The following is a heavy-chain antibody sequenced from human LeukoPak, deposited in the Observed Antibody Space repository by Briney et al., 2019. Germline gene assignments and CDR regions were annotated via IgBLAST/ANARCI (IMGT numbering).Heavy chain of an antibody. Sequence: SETLSLTCAVYGGSFSGYYWSWIRQPPGKGLEWIGEINHGGSTNYNPSLKSRVTISVDTSKNQFSLKLSSVTAAGTAVYYCARGLGDFWSGFSPFLGHYFDYWGQGTLVTVSS. V-gene: IGHV4-34*01. CDR2: INHGGST. D-gene: IGHD3-3*01. CDR3: ARGLGDFWSGFSPFLGHYFDY. CDR1: GGSFSGYY. J-gene: IGHJ4*02.